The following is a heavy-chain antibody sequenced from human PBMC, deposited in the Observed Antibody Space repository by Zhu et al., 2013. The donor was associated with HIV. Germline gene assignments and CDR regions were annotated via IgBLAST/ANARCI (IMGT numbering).Heavy chain of an antibody. CDR2: ISAYNGNT. CDR3: ARKDGYSSSWYPTEFDP. J-gene: IGHJ5*02. Sequence: QVQLVQSGAEVKKPGASVKVSCKASGYTFTNYGISWVRQAPGQGLEWMGWISAYNGNTNYAQKLQGRVTMTTDTSTNIAYMELRSLRSDDTAVYYCARKDGYSSSWYPTEFDPWGQGTLVTVSS. V-gene: IGHV1-18*01. D-gene: IGHD6-13*01. CDR1: GYTFTNYG.